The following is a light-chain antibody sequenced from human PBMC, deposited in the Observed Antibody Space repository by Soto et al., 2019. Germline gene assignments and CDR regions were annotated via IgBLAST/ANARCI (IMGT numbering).Light chain of an antibody. CDR3: QSYDSSLSSYV. CDR1: SSDVGSHNS. V-gene: IGLV1-40*01. Sequence: QSALTQPSSVSGSPGQSITVSCTGTSSDVGSHNSASWYQQLPGTAPKLLIYGNSNRPSGVPDRFSGSKSGTSASLAITGLQAEDEADYYCQSYDSSLSSYVFGTGTKVTVL. CDR2: GNS. J-gene: IGLJ1*01.